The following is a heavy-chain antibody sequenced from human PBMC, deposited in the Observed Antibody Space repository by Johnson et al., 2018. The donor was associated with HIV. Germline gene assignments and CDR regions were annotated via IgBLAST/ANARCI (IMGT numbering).Heavy chain of an antibody. CDR3: ASDNWGTKDAFDM. Sequence: VQLMESGGGLIQPGGSLRLSCAVSGFTVSSNYMSWVRQAPGKGLEWVSVIYRGGNTYYADSVKGRFTISRDNSKNTLYLQMNSLRAEDTAVYYCASDNWGTKDAFDMWGQGTTVTVSS. V-gene: IGHV3-53*01. J-gene: IGHJ3*02. D-gene: IGHD7-27*01. CDR1: GFTVSSNY. CDR2: IYRGGNT.